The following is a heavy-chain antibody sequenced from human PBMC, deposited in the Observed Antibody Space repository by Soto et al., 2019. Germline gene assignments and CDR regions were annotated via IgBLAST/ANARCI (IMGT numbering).Heavy chain of an antibody. D-gene: IGHD2-2*01. Sequence: SETLSLTCTVSGGSIGNYYCSWIRQPPGKGLEWIGYIYYSGSTNYNPSIKSRVTISVDTSKNQFSLKLSSVTAADTAVYYCARGKVPAAIFGSKHYGMDVWGQGTTVTVSS. J-gene: IGHJ6*02. V-gene: IGHV4-59*12. CDR3: ARGKVPAAIFGSKHYGMDV. CDR1: GGSIGNYY. CDR2: IYYSGST.